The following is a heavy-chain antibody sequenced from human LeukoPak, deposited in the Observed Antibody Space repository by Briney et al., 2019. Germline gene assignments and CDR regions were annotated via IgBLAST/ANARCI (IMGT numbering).Heavy chain of an antibody. CDR1: GFTFSDYY. CDR2: LGRSGGTK. CDR3: AKGETATSH. Sequence: GGSLRLSCAASGFTFSDYYMSWVRQFPGGGLEWVASLGRSGGTKNYADSVKGRFTISRDNSKNTLFLHMNSLRVDDSAIYYCAKGETATSHWGQGTLVTVSS. V-gene: IGHV3-23*01. D-gene: IGHD5-24*01. J-gene: IGHJ4*02.